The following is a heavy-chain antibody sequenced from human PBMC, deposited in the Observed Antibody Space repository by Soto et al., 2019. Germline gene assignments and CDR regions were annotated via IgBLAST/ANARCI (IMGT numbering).Heavy chain of an antibody. V-gene: IGHV2-5*02. CDR3: AHETYYYGSGSQIDY. J-gene: IGHJ4*02. CDR2: IYWDDDK. Sequence: QITLKESGPPLVKPTQTLTLTCTFSGFSLSTSGVGVGWIRQPPGKALEWLALIYWDDDKRYSPSLKSRLTITKDTSKNQVVLTITNMDPVDTATYYCAHETYYYGSGSQIDYWGQGTLVTVSS. D-gene: IGHD3-10*01. CDR1: GFSLSTSGVG.